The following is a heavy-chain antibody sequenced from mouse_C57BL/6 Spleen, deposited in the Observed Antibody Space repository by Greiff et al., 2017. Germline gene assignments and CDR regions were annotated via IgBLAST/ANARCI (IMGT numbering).Heavy chain of an antibody. CDR2: IYPRSGNT. D-gene: IGHD2-3*01. CDR3: ARTLDGYRYFDV. Sequence: VQLQESGAELARPGASVKLSCKASGYTFTSYGISWVKQRTGQGLEWIGEIYPRSGNTYYNEKFKGKATLTADKSSSTAYMELRSLTSEDSAVYFCARTLDGYRYFDVWGTGTTVTVSS. V-gene: IGHV1-81*01. J-gene: IGHJ1*03. CDR1: GYTFTSYG.